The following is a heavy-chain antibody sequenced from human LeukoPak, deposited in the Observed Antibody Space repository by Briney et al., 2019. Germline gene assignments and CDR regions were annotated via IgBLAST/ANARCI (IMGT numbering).Heavy chain of an antibody. J-gene: IGHJ5*02. Sequence: SETLSLTCAVYGGSFSGYYWSWIRQPPGKGLEWIGEINHSGSTNYNPSLKSRVTISVDTSKNQFSLKLSSVTAADTAVYYCARPMVRGVEKPNWFDPWGQGTLVTVSS. CDR2: INHSGST. V-gene: IGHV4-34*01. CDR3: ARPMVRGVEKPNWFDP. D-gene: IGHD3-10*01. CDR1: GGSFSGYY.